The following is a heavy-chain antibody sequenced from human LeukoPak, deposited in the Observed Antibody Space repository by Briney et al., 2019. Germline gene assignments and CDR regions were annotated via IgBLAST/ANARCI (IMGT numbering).Heavy chain of an antibody. CDR1: GFTFSDYW. J-gene: IGHJ4*02. CDR2: INADEDRA. CDR3: ARNDPDSRGYYIDY. V-gene: IGHV3-74*01. D-gene: IGHD3-22*01. Sequence: GGSLRLSCAASGFTFSDYWMHWVRQAPGKGLVWVSHINADEDRAAYADSVKGRFTISRDNSKNTLYLQMNSLRAEDTAVYYCARNDPDSRGYYIDYWGQGTLVTVSS.